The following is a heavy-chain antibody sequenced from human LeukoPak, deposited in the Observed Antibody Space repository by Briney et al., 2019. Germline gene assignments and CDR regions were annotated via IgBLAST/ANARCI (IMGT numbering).Heavy chain of an antibody. D-gene: IGHD6-19*01. CDR1: GGSFSGYY. CDR3: ARDQSSGQSGGWYALDY. CDR2: INHSRST. Sequence: SETLSLTCAVYGGSFSGYYWSWIRQPPGKGLEWIGEINHSRSTNYNPSLKSRVTISVDTSKNQFSLQLNSVTPEDTAVYYCARDQSSGQSGGWYALDYWGQGTLVTVSS. J-gene: IGHJ4*02. V-gene: IGHV4-34*01.